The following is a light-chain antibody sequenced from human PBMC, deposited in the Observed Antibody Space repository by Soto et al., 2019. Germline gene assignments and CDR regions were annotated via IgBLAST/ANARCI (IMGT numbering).Light chain of an antibody. CDR2: GNN. Sequence: QSVLAQPPSVSGAPGQRVTISCTGSSSNFGSGYDVQWYQQLPGRAPKFLISGNNDRPSGLPDRFSASKSGTSASLAITGLQAEDEADYYCQTYDTGLSAYVFGTGTKLTVL. J-gene: IGLJ1*01. CDR1: SSNFGSGYD. V-gene: IGLV1-40*01. CDR3: QTYDTGLSAYV.